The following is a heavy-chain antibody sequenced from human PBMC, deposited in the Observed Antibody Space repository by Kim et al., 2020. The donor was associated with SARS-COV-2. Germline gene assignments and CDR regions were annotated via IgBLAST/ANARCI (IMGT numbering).Heavy chain of an antibody. CDR2: MNSDGSST. CDR3: AREEVPAGVD. J-gene: IGHJ4*02. V-gene: IGHV3-74*01. D-gene: IGHD2-2*01. CDR1: GFTFSSYW. Sequence: GGSLRLSCAASGFTFSSYWMHWVRQAPGNGLVWVSRMNSDGSSTGYADSVKGRFTISRDNAKNTLYLQMNSLRAEDTAVYYGAREEVPAGVDWGQGALVTVSS.